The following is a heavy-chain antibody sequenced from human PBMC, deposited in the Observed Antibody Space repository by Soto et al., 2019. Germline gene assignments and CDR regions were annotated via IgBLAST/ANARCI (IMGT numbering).Heavy chain of an antibody. CDR1: GYTFTSYA. CDR3: AGGAYCGGDCYRHTPGSPFAP. D-gene: IGHD2-21*02. Sequence: ASVKVSCKASGYTFTSYAMHWVRQAPGQRLEWMGWINAGNGNTKYSQKFQGRVTITRDTSASTAYMELSSLRSEDTAVYYCAGGAYCGGDCYRHTPGSPFAPWGQGTLVTVS. CDR2: INAGNGNT. V-gene: IGHV1-3*01. J-gene: IGHJ5*02.